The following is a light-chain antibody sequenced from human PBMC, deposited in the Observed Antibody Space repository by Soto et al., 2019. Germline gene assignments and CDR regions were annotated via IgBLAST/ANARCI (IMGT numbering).Light chain of an antibody. CDR1: ESVNNY. CDR3: QQSSNCPPHT. CDR2: DAS. V-gene: IGKV3-11*01. J-gene: IGKJ2*01. Sequence: EVVLTQSPATLSLSPGERATLSCRASESVNNYLAWYQQKPGQAPRLLIYDASNRATGIPARFSGSGSGTDFTLTISSLEPDDFAVYFYQQSSNCPPHTFGQGTKLQIK.